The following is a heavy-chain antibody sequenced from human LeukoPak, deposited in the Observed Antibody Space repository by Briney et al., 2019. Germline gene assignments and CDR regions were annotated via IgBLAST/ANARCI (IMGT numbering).Heavy chain of an antibody. V-gene: IGHV4-59*08. CDR3: ARHEGLARPFDY. CDR1: GSSVSNYY. D-gene: IGHD6-19*01. CDR2: IYSTGST. J-gene: IGHJ4*02. Sequence: SETLSLTCSVSGSSVSNYYWSWIRQSPGKGLEWIGYIYSTGSTDYNPSLKSRVTISVETSKNQFSLRLSSVTAADTAVYFCARHEGLARPFDYWGQGTLVPVSS.